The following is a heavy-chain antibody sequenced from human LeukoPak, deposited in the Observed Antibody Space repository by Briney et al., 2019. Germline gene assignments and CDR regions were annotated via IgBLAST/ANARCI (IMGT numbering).Heavy chain of an antibody. CDR1: GGSISTYY. V-gene: IGHV4-4*07. Sequence: SETLSLTCTVSGGSISTYYWSWIRQPAGKGLEWIGLVDASGRTNSNPSLKSRVTISLDKSKNQFSLNLNSVTAADTAVYYCARGGGKVVDTLDSWGQGTLVTVSS. D-gene: IGHD4-23*01. CDR2: VDASGRT. CDR3: ARGGGKVVDTLDS. J-gene: IGHJ4*02.